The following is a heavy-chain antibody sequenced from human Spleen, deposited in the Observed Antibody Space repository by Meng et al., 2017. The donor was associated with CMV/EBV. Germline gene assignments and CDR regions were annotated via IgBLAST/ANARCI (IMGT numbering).Heavy chain of an antibody. CDR2: IAASNMET. J-gene: IGHJ4*02. CDR3: ARDPSNYDGVRDY. D-gene: IGHD4-11*01. CDR1: GFNLNSYS. V-gene: IGHV3-21*06. Sequence: GESLKISCTASGFNLNSYSLNWFRQAPGKGLEWVSSIAASNMETTYADSVKGRFTISRDNARNSLFLQMNSLGAEDTAVYYCARDPSNYDGVRDYWGQGTLVTVSS.